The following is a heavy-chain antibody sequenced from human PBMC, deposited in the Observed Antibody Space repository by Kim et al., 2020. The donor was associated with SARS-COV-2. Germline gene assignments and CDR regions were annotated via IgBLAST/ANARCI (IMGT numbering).Heavy chain of an antibody. Sequence: ASVKVSCKASGYTFTSYDINWVRQATGQGLEWMGWMNPNSGNTGYAQKFQGRVTMTRNTSISTAYMELSSLRSEDTAVYYCARGMRGSYYDILTGYYNEMGRMDVWGQGTTVTVSS. CDR3: ARGMRGSYYDILTGYYNEMGRMDV. J-gene: IGHJ6*02. CDR2: MNPNSGNT. D-gene: IGHD3-9*01. V-gene: IGHV1-8*01. CDR1: GYTFTSYD.